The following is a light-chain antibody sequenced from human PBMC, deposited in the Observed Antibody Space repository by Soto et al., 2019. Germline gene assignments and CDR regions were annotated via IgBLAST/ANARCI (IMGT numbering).Light chain of an antibody. CDR3: QQYTQWPIT. Sequence: EIVLTQSPGTLSLSPGERATLSCRASQSVSSNYLAWYQQRPGQAPRLLIYGISSRATGIPARFSGSGSGTEFTLTITSLQPEDFAVYYCQQYTQWPITFGQGTRLEIK. CDR1: QSVSSNY. CDR2: GIS. V-gene: IGKV3-20*01. J-gene: IGKJ5*01.